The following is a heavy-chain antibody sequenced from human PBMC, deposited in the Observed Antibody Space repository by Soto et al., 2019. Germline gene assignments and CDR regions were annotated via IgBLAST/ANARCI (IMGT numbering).Heavy chain of an antibody. CDR3: AKGSEGLVTRGFDY. D-gene: IGHD6-19*01. J-gene: IGHJ4*02. Sequence: QVQLVESGGGVVQPGTSLRLSCAASGFTFSGYGVHWVRQAPGKGLEWVATISYDETATYYSDSVKGRFTISRDNSKNTLFLQKNRLRAEDTAMYYCAKGSEGLVTRGFDYWGQGTLVTVSS. CDR1: GFTFSGYG. V-gene: IGHV3-30*18. CDR2: ISYDETAT.